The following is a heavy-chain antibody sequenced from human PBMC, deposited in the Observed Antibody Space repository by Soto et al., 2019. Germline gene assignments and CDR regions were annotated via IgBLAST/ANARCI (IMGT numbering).Heavy chain of an antibody. D-gene: IGHD3-3*01. Sequence: GGSLRLSCAASGFTFSDALMSWVRQAPGKGLEWVGRIKSKTDGGTTDYAAPVKGRFTISRDDSKNTLYLQMNSLKTEDTAVYYCTTAAYDFWSGYYRDDYYYGMDVWGQGTTVTVSS. CDR2: IKSKTDGGTT. V-gene: IGHV3-15*01. J-gene: IGHJ6*02. CDR3: TTAAYDFWSGYYRDDYYYGMDV. CDR1: GFTFSDAL.